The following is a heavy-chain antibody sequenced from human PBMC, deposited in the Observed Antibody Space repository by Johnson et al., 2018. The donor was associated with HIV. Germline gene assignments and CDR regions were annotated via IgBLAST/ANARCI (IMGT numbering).Heavy chain of an antibody. V-gene: IGHV3-20*04. CDR1: GFTFDDYG. D-gene: IGHD5-18*01. J-gene: IGHJ3*02. CDR3: LRCVGVYGYDECDAFDI. Sequence: MQLVESGGGVVRPGGSLRLSCAASGFTFDDYGMTWVRQAPGKGLPWVSGINWNGATTTYADSVKGRFTVSRDNAKRSLYLQMNSLRAEDTALYYCLRCVGVYGYDECDAFDIWGQGTMVTISS. CDR2: INWNGATT.